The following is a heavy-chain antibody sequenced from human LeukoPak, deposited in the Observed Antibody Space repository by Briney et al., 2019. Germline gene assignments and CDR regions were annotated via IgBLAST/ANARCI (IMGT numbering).Heavy chain of an antibody. Sequence: GGSLRLSCAASRFTFSSYAVSWVRQAPGKGLEWVSAISGTGDSTYYADPVKGRFTISRDNSKNTLYLQMNSLRAEDTAIYYCAKDFDFWSAYYRGDDCWGQGTLVTVSS. V-gene: IGHV3-23*01. J-gene: IGHJ4*02. CDR2: ISGTGDST. D-gene: IGHD3-3*01. CDR1: RFTFSSYA. CDR3: AKDFDFWSAYYRGDDC.